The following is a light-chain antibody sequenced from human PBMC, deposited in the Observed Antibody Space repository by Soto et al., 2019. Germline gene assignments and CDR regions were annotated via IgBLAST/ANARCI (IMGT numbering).Light chain of an antibody. CDR1: SSNIGSNS. Sequence: QSVLTQPPSASGTPGQRVTISCSGSSSNIGSNSVCWYQQLPGTAPKLLIYGYNQRPSGIPDRFSGSKSGTSATLGISGLRSGDEADYYCASWDNSLSGSVFGGGTKLTVL. V-gene: IGLV1-47*01. J-gene: IGLJ3*02. CDR2: GYN. CDR3: ASWDNSLSGSV.